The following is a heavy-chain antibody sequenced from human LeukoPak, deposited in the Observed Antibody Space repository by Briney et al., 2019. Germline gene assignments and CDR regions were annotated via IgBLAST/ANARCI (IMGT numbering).Heavy chain of an antibody. CDR1: GGSFSGYY. CDR3: ARGGWDDYGDYGPRFDP. J-gene: IGHJ5*02. D-gene: IGHD4-17*01. V-gene: IGHV4-34*01. Sequence: SETLSLTCAVYGGSFSGYYWSWIGQPPGKGLEWIGEINHSGSTNYNPSLKSRVTISVDTSKNQFSLKLSSVTAADTAVYYCARGGWDDYGDYGPRFDPWGQGTLVTVSS. CDR2: INHSGST.